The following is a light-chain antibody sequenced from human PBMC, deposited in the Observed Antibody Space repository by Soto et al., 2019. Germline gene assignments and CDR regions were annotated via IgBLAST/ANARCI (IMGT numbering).Light chain of an antibody. Sequence: QSVLTQPASVSGSPGQSITISCTGTSSDVGGYNYVSWYQHHPGKAPKLIIYDVTNRPSEVSNPFSGSKSGNTASLTISGLQPEDEADYYCSSYTTSNTRQIVFGTGTKLTVL. CDR3: SSYTTSNTRQIV. CDR2: DVT. J-gene: IGLJ1*01. V-gene: IGLV2-14*03. CDR1: SSDVGGYNY.